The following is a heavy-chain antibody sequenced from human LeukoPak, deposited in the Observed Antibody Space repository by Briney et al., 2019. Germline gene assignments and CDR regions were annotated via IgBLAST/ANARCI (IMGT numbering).Heavy chain of an antibody. CDR3: ASRDNGSGVVPDY. CDR2: IYYSGST. Sequence: SETLSLTCTVSGGSVSSGSYYWSLIRQPPGKGLEWIGYIYYSGSTNYNPSLKSRVTISVDTSKNQFSLKLSSVTAADTAVYYCASRDNGSGVVPDYWGQGTLVTVSS. D-gene: IGHD3-10*01. J-gene: IGHJ4*02. CDR1: GGSVSSGSYY. V-gene: IGHV4-61*01.